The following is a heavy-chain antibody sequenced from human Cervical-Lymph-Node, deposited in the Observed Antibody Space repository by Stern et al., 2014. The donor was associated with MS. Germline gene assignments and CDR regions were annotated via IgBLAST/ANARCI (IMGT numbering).Heavy chain of an antibody. CDR2: IYHSGST. Sequence: VQLVESGPGLVKPSETLSLTCTVSGYSISSGYYWGWIRQPPGKGLEWXGNIYHSGSTYYNPSLKSRVTISVDTSKNQFSLKLSSVTAADTAVYYCAREEQQLVHGNWFDPWGQGTLVTVSS. CDR1: GYSISSGYY. CDR3: AREEQQLVHGNWFDP. D-gene: IGHD6-13*01. V-gene: IGHV4-38-2*02. J-gene: IGHJ5*02.